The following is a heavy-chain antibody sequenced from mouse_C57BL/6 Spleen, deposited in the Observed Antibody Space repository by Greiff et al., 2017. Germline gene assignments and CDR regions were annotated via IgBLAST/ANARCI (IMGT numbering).Heavy chain of an antibody. CDR3: ARFDYGRSYVSYAMDY. D-gene: IGHD1-1*01. J-gene: IGHJ4*01. CDR1: GFNIKDYY. Sequence: EVQLQQSGAELVKPGASVKLSCTASGFNIKDYYMHWVKQRTEQGLEWIGRIAPEDGETKSAPNFQGKATIPADTSSNTAYLQLSSLTSEDTAGYYCARFDYGRSYVSYAMDYWGQGTSVTVSS. CDR2: IAPEDGET. V-gene: IGHV14-2*01.